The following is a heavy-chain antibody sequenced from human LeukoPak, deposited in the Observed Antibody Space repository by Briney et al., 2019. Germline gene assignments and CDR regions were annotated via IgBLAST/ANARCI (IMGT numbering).Heavy chain of an antibody. J-gene: IGHJ5*01. Sequence: GGSLRLSCAASGFTFSSFGMHWVRQAPGKGLYWVAVISYDGSNKYYADSVKGRFTISRDNTKNSLILQMDSLIAEDTAVYYCARGKTAFDILTGYDSWGQGTLVTVSS. V-gene: IGHV3-30*03. CDR3: ARGKTAFDILTGYDS. D-gene: IGHD3-9*01. CDR1: GFTFSSFG. CDR2: ISYDGSNK.